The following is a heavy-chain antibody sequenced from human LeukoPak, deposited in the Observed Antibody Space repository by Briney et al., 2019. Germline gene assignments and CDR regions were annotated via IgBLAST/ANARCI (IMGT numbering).Heavy chain of an antibody. V-gene: IGHV3-53*01. Sequence: GGSLRLSCAASGFTVSSNYMSWVRQAPGKGLVWVSVIYSGGSTYYADSVKGRFTISRDNSKNTLYLQMNSLRAEDTAVYYCARGDSPDAFDIWGQGTMVTVSS. J-gene: IGHJ3*02. CDR1: GFTVSSNY. CDR3: ARGDSPDAFDI. CDR2: IYSGGST.